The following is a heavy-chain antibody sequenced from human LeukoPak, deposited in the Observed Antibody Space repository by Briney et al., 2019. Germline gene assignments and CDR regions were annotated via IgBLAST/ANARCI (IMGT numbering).Heavy chain of an antibody. CDR3: AREGSRISFDP. J-gene: IGHJ5*02. V-gene: IGHV3-53*01. CDR1: GFTVSSKH. CDR2: IYVDGST. D-gene: IGHD3-10*01. Sequence: GGSLRLSCAASGFTVSSKHMSWVRQAPGKGLEWVSVIYVDGSTYYVDSVRGRFTISRDNSKNTLFLQMNSLRAEDTAVYYCAREGSRISFDPWAREPWSPSPQ.